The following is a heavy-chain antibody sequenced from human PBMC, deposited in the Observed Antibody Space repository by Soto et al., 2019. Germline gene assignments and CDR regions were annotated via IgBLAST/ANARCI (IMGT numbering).Heavy chain of an antibody. V-gene: IGHV3-53*02. Sequence: EVQLVETGGGLIQPGGSLSLSCAASGFTVSSKYMHWVRHAPEKGLEWVSLTYTGGNTYYADSVKGRFTVSRDNSKNTLYLHMNSLSAEDTAVYYCAREGYPYGLDYWGQGSLVTISS. D-gene: IGHD3-10*01. CDR2: TYTGGNT. CDR3: AREGYPYGLDY. CDR1: GFTVSSKY. J-gene: IGHJ4*02.